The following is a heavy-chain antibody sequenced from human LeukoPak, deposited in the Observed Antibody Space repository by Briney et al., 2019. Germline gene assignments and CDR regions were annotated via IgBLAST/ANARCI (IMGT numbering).Heavy chain of an antibody. J-gene: IGHJ5*02. D-gene: IGHD6-13*01. CDR1: GYTFTGYY. Sequence: ASVKVSCKASGYTFTGYYMHWVRQAPGQGLEWMGRINPNSGGTNYAQKFQGRVTMTRDTSISTAYMELSRLRSGDTAVYYCARDRRAAAGLNWFDPWGQGTLVTVSS. CDR3: ARDRRAAAGLNWFDP. CDR2: INPNSGGT. V-gene: IGHV1-2*06.